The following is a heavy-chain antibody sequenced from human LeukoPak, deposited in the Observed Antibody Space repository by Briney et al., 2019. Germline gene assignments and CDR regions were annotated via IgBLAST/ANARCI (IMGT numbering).Heavy chain of an antibody. CDR2: ISSSSSYI. D-gene: IGHD3-10*02. J-gene: IGHJ6*03. Sequence: GGSLRLSCAASGFTFSTFAMIWVRQPPGKGLEWVSSISSSSSYIYYADSVRGRFTISRDNAKNSLYLQMNSLRAEDTAVYYCAELGITMIGGVWGKGTTVTISS. CDR1: GFTFSTFA. CDR3: AELGITMIGGV. V-gene: IGHV3-21*01.